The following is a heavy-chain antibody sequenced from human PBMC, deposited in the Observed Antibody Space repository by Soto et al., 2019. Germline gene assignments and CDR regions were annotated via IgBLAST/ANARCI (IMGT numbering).Heavy chain of an antibody. CDR2: LSGSLNSA. D-gene: IGHD3-3*01. V-gene: IGHV3-23*01. CDR1: GFTFRDYA. Sequence: EVQVLQSGGGLGQPGGSLRLSCAAGGFTFRDYAMSWVRQAPGKGLEWVSTLSGSLNSAFYADSVKGRFTISSDSSDNILYLKMNILRDEDTAVYYCARDAGFPDFGVIKHVFDIWGQGTLVTVSS. J-gene: IGHJ3*02. CDR3: ARDAGFPDFGVIKHVFDI.